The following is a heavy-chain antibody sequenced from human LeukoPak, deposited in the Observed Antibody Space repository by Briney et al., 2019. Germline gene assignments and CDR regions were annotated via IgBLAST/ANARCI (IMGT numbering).Heavy chain of an antibody. Sequence: GGSLRLSCAASGFTFSSYSMNWVRQAPGKGLEWVSSISSSSSYICYADSVKGRFTISRDNAKNSLYLQMNSLRAEDTAVYYCASAIAVAGTGGVYWGQGTLVTVSS. CDR3: ASAIAVAGTGGVY. D-gene: IGHD6-19*01. CDR1: GFTFSSYS. J-gene: IGHJ4*02. CDR2: ISSSSSYI. V-gene: IGHV3-21*01.